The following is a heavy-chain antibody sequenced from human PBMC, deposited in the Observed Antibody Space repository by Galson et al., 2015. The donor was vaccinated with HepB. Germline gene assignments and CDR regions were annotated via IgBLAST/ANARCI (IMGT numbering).Heavy chain of an antibody. V-gene: IGHV5-10-1*01. CDR2: IDPSDSYT. CDR1: GYSFTSYW. CDR3: ARPHRLAVAGTPWGIKDGLDI. J-gene: IGHJ3*02. D-gene: IGHD6-19*01. Sequence: QSGAEVKKPGESLRISCKGSGYSFTSYWISWVRQMPGKGLEWMGRIDPSDSYTTYSPSFQGHVTISADKSISTAYLQWSSLKASDTAMYYCARPHRLAVAGTPWGIKDGLDIWGQGTMVTVSS.